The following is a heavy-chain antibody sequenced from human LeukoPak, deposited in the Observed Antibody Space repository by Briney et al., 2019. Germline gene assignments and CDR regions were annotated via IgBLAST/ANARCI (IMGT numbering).Heavy chain of an antibody. V-gene: IGHV3-30*02. Sequence: GGSLRLSCAASGFTFSSYGIHWVRQAPGKGLEWVAFIWFDGSNKYYADSVKGRFTISRDNSKNTLNLQVNSLRAEDTAGYYCAXXXCXTTNCRQSXGYYYYXDVWGKGTTVTVSS. J-gene: IGHJ6*03. CDR3: AXXXCXTTNCRQSXGYYYYXDV. D-gene: IGHD2-2*01. CDR1: GFTFSSYG. CDR2: IWFDGSNK.